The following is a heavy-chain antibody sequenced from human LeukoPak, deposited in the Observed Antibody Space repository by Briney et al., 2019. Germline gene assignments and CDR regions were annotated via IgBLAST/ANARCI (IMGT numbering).Heavy chain of an antibody. J-gene: IGHJ6*02. D-gene: IGHD7-27*01. CDR3: ARGPNWVHRKISYYGMDV. V-gene: IGHV3-23*01. CDR1: GFTFSRYA. CDR2: ISGSGGST. Sequence: GGSLRLSCAASGFTFSRYAISWVRQAPGKGLEWVSAISGSGGSTYYADSVKGRFTISRDNSKNTLYLQMDSLRAEDSAVYYCARGPNWVHRKISYYGMDVWGQGTTVTVSS.